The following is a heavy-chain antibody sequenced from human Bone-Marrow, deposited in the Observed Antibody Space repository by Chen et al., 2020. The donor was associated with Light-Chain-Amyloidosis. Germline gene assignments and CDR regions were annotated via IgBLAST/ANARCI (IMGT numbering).Heavy chain of an antibody. CDR3: ARGGVVVVAATPFRY. J-gene: IGHJ4*02. CDR1: GGSFSDYN. V-gene: IGHV4-34*01. D-gene: IGHD2-15*01. CDR2: INHSGRT. Sequence: QVQLQQWGAGLLKPSETLSHTCAVSGGSFSDYNWSGIRQPPGKGLEWIGEINHSGRTTYNPSLKRRLTMSVDTSKNQFSLRLRSVTAADTAVYYCARGGVVVVAATPFRYWGQGTPVTVSS.